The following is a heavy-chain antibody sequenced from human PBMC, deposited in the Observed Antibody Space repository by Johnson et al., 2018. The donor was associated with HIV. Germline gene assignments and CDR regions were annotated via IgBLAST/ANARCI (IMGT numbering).Heavy chain of an antibody. CDR3: AGDSSGYSGFDV. Sequence: VPETPGKGLEWVSAISGSGGSTYYADSVKGRFTISRDNSKNTLYLQMGSLRAEDMAVYYCAGDSSGYSGFDVWGQGTMVTVSS. D-gene: IGHD3-22*01. V-gene: IGHV3-64*02. CDR2: ISGSGGST. J-gene: IGHJ3*01.